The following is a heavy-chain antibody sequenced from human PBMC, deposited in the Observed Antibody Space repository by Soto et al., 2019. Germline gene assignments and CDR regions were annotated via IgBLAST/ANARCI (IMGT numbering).Heavy chain of an antibody. CDR3: ARGMGRWAY. CDR2: INHSGST. Sequence: SETLSLTCAFYGGSFSGYYWSWIRRPPGKGLEWIGEINHSGSTNYNPSLKSRVTISVDTSKNQFSLKLSSVTAADTAVYYCARGMGRWAYWGQGTLVTVSS. V-gene: IGHV4-34*01. J-gene: IGHJ4*02. D-gene: IGHD3-10*01. CDR1: GGSFSGYY.